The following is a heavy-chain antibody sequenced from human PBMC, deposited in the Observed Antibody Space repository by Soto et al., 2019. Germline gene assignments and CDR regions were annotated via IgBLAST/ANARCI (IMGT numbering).Heavy chain of an antibody. V-gene: IGHV3-33*01. D-gene: IGHD2-2*01. CDR2: IWYDGSNK. Sequence: PGGSLRLSCAASGFTFSSYGMHWVRQAPGKGLEWVAVIWYDGSNKYYADSVKGRFTISRDNSKNTLYLQMNSLRAEDTAVYYCARERGTTNYYYYGMDVWGQGTTVTVS. J-gene: IGHJ6*02. CDR3: ARERGTTNYYYYGMDV. CDR1: GFTFSSYG.